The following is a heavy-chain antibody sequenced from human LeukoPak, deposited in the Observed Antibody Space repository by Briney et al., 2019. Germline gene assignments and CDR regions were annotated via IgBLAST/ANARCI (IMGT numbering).Heavy chain of an antibody. CDR1: GTSFSSYY. J-gene: IGHJ4*02. CDR2: VNHSGYT. D-gene: IGHD4-17*01. CDR3: ARITTGHDF. V-gene: IGHV4-34*01. Sequence: PSETLTLTCAVSGTSFSSYYWSWIRQPPGKGLEWIGEVNHSGYTNDNPSLKSRVTISVDTSKNQFSLRLRSVTAADTGVYFCARITTGHDFWGQGTAVTVSS.